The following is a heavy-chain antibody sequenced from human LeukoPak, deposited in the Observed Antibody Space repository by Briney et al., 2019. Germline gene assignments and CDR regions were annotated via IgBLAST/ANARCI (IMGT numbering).Heavy chain of an antibody. CDR1: GYTFTSYD. Sequence: ASVKVSCKASGYTFTSYDVNWVRQAPGQGLEWMGWMSPNSGNTGYAQKFQGRVTMTRSASISTAYMELSSLRSEDTAVYYCARVGYYGMDVRGQGTTVTVSS. CDR3: ARVGYYGMDV. D-gene: IGHD3-16*01. V-gene: IGHV1-8*01. CDR2: MSPNSGNT. J-gene: IGHJ6*02.